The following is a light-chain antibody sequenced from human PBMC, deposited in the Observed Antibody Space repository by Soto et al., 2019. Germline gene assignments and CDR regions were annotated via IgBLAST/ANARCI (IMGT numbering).Light chain of an antibody. CDR2: DVS. CDR1: SSDVGGYNN. Sequence: QSALTQPRSVSGSPGQSVTISCTGTSSDVGGYNNVSWYQQHPAKAPKLMIYDVSKRPSGVPHRSSGTKAGNTASLTIAGLDAEDDADYYCCSYAGSYTYVFGTGTKVTVL. V-gene: IGLV2-11*01. J-gene: IGLJ1*01. CDR3: CSYAGSYTYV.